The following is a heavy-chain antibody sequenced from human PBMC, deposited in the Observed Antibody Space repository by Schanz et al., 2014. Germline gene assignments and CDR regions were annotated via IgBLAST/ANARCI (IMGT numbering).Heavy chain of an antibody. CDR3: ARVHIATYHYNSPGAFDI. D-gene: IGHD3-10*01. CDR2: INAHTGNT. J-gene: IGHJ3*02. Sequence: QLMQSGSEVRKPGASVKVSCKASGYIFGSHGMTWVRQAPGQGPELMGWINAHTGNTQYAQKFQSRVNMTRDTVTTTVHLELTRLRTDDTAIYYCARVHIATYHYNSPGAFDIWGQGTRVDVSS. CDR1: GYIFGSHG. V-gene: IGHV1-18*01.